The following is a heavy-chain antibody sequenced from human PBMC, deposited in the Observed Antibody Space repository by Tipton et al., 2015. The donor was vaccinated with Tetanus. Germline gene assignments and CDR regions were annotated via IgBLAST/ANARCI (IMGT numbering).Heavy chain of an antibody. D-gene: IGHD4-17*01. CDR3: ARSPLEDYGDYHSYFQH. Sequence: TLSLTCTVSGGSISSYYWSWIRQPPGKGLEWIGYIYYSGSTNYNPSLKSRVTISVDTSKNQFSLKLSSVTAADTAVYYCARSPLEDYGDYHSYFQHWGQGTLVTVSP. J-gene: IGHJ1*01. CDR1: GGSISSYY. CDR2: IYYSGST. V-gene: IGHV4-59*01.